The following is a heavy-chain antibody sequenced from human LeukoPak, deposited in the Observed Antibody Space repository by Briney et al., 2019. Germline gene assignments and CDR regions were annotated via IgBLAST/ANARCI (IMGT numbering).Heavy chain of an antibody. Sequence: QPGGSLRLSCVASGFTFSSYAMSWVRQAPGKGLEWVSAISGSGGSTYYADSVKGRFTISRDNSKHTLYLQMNSLRAEDTAVYYCAKAWYYDILTGYYAPVIFDYWGQGTLVTVSS. D-gene: IGHD3-9*01. CDR2: ISGSGGST. CDR1: GFTFSSYA. CDR3: AKAWYYDILTGYYAPVIFDY. J-gene: IGHJ4*02. V-gene: IGHV3-23*01.